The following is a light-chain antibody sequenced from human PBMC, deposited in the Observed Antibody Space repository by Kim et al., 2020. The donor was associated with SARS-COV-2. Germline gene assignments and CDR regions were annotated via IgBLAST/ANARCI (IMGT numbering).Light chain of an antibody. CDR2: EGS. J-gene: IGLJ3*02. V-gene: IGLV2-8*01. Sequence: GQSVTISCTGTSSDVGAYNYVSWYQQHAGKAPKLMIYEGSKRPSGVPDRFSGSKCGSTASLTVSGLQAEDEADYYCNSYAGSNNLLFGGGTQLTVL. CDR3: NSYAGSNNLL. CDR1: SSDVGAYNY.